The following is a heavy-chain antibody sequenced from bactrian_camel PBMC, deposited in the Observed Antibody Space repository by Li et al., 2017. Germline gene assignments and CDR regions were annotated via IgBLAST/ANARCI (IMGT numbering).Heavy chain of an antibody. Sequence: VESGGGSVQAGGSLRLSCAASGYTYDSICMGWFRQAPGKEREGVASITRIHGGTAYADSVKGRFIISRDNTKNTWYLQMNNLKPEDTAKYYCAADLGGIASDDGCVGFLEPHDFGYWGQGTQVTVS. CDR1: GYTYDSIC. V-gene: IGHV3S63*01. J-gene: IGHJ6*01. D-gene: IGHD4*01. CDR3: AADLGGIASDDGCVGFLEPHDFGY. CDR2: ITRIHGGT.